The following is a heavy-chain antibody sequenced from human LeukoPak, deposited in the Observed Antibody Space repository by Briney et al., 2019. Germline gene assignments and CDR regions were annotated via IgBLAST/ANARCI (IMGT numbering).Heavy chain of an antibody. CDR3: AKASSGYAFDI. CDR2: ISYDGSNK. D-gene: IGHD6-19*01. CDR1: XXXXXXYG. J-gene: IGHJ3*02. Sequence: LXLXXXASXXXXXXYGMHWVRQAXGXGVEWVAVISYDGSNKYYADSVKGRFTISRDNSKNTLYLQMNSLRAEDTAVYYCAKASSGYAFDIWGQGTMVTVSS. V-gene: IGHV3-30*18.